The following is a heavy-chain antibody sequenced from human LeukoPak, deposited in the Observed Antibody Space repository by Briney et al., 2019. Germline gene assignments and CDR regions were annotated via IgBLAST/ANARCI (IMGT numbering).Heavy chain of an antibody. CDR1: GFTFSSND. D-gene: IGHD2-21*01. CDR3: VRLVGSRSCCGGTCYSDY. V-gene: IGHV3-48*02. Sequence: GGSLRLSCTGSGFTFSSNDMSWVRQPPGEGLEWVSYISITSKTIKYADSVKGRFTISRDNAKNSLYLQMNSLRDEDTAVYYCVRLVGSRSCCGGTCYSDYWGQGTLVTVSS. CDR2: ISITSKTI. J-gene: IGHJ4*02.